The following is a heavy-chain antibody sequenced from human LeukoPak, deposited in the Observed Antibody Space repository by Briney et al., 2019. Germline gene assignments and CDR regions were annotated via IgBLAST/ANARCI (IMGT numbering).Heavy chain of an antibody. J-gene: IGHJ4*02. Sequence: AGGSLRLSCAASGFTFSSYSMNRVRQAPGKGLEWVSSISSSSSYIYYADSVKGRFTISRDNAKNSLYLQMNSLRAEDTAVYYCARDPQMERPRPDYWGQGTLVTVSS. CDR3: ARDPQMERPRPDY. CDR1: GFTFSSYS. D-gene: IGHD1-1*01. V-gene: IGHV3-21*01. CDR2: ISSSSSYI.